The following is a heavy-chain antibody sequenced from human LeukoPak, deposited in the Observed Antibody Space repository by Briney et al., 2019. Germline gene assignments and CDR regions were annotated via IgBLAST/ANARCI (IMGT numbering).Heavy chain of an antibody. CDR2: TYYDGST. Sequence: PSETLSLTCTVSGGSISIANYFWGWIRQPPGKGLEWIGSTYYDGSTYYNPSLKSRVTMSVDTSKNQFSLKLSSVTAADTAVYYCARDHSGFWSGYFFDYWGQGTLVTVSS. CDR1: GGSISIANYF. D-gene: IGHD3-3*01. J-gene: IGHJ4*02. V-gene: IGHV4-39*07. CDR3: ARDHSGFWSGYFFDY.